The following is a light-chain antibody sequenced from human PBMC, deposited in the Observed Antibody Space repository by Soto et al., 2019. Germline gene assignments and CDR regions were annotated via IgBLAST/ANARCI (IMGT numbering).Light chain of an antibody. J-gene: IGLJ2*01. Sequence: NFMLTQPHSVSESPGKTVTISCTRSSGSIASNYVQWYQQRPGSAPTTVIYEDNQRPSGVPDRFSGSIDSSSNSASPTISGLKTEDEADYYCQSYDSSTPVVFGGGTKVTVL. V-gene: IGLV6-57*03. CDR3: QSYDSSTPVV. CDR2: EDN. CDR1: SGSIASNY.